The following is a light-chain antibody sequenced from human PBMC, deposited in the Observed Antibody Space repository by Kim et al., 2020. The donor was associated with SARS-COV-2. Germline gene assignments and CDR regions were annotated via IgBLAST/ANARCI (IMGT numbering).Light chain of an antibody. CDR2: GKN. CDR1: RRHY. V-gene: IGLV3-19*01. J-gene: IGLJ3*02. CDR3: NCRDSNHWV. Sequence: RRHYESWYRQKPGQAPVLVIYGKNNRPSGIPARFSGSTSGNTASLTITGAQAEDEADYYCNCRDSNHWVFGGGTQLTVL.